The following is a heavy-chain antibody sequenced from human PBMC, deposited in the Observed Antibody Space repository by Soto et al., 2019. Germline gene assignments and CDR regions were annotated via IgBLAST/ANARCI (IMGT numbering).Heavy chain of an antibody. Sequence: PSETLSLTCTVSGGSISSSSYYWGWIRQPPGKGLEWIGSIYYSGSTYYNPSLKSRVTISVDTSKNQFSLKLSSVTAADTAVYYCARRFVRLYGDLYFDYWGQGTLVTVSS. CDR2: IYYSGST. CDR1: GGSISSSSYY. V-gene: IGHV4-39*01. CDR3: ARRFVRLYGDLYFDY. J-gene: IGHJ4*02. D-gene: IGHD4-17*01.